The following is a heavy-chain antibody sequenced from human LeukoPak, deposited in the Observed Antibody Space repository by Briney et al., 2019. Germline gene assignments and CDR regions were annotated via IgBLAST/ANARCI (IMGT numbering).Heavy chain of an antibody. J-gene: IGHJ4*02. CDR1: GFTFSSYG. V-gene: IGHV3-64D*06. Sequence: PGGSLRLSCAASGFTFSSYGMHWVRQAPGKGLEYVSAINNNGGRTYYADSVKGRFTVSRDNPKNTLYLQMSSLRAEDTAVYYCVKMYDGYWGQGTLVTVSS. CDR2: INNNGGRT. D-gene: IGHD3-3*01. CDR3: VKMYDGY.